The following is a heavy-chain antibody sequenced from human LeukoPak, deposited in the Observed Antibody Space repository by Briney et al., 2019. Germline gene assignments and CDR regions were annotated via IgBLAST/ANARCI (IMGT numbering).Heavy chain of an antibody. Sequence: ASVKVSCKASGYTFTSYGISWVRQAPGQGLEWMGWISAYNGNTNYAQKLQGRVTMTTDTSTSTAYMELRSLRSDDTAVYYCARGPKLYSSSWYNWFDPWGQGTLVTVSS. CDR3: ARGPKLYSSSWYNWFDP. J-gene: IGHJ5*02. V-gene: IGHV1-18*01. CDR1: GYTFTSYG. D-gene: IGHD6-13*01. CDR2: ISAYNGNT.